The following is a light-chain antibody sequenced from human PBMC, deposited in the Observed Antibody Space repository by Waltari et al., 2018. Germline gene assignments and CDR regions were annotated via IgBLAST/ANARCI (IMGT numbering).Light chain of an antibody. CDR3: QVWETTRGHQGV. CDR1: DVGSYI. Sequence: YVLTQPPSVSVAPGNTATITCGGDDVGSYIVHWYQKKPGKAPVLVIFYDNDRPSGIPERFSGSNSGNTATLTISRVEAGDEADYYCQVWETTRGHQGVFGPGTKVTVL. J-gene: IGLJ1*01. V-gene: IGLV3-21*01. CDR2: YDN.